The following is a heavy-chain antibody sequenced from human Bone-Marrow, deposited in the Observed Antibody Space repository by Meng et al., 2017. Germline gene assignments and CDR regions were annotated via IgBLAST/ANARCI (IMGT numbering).Heavy chain of an antibody. CDR2: INPNSGGT. CDR1: GYTFTAYW. D-gene: IGHD6-13*01. CDR3: ARDEDISAAGKLFGDY. Sequence: VELVQSGAEVKSPGAPVKVSCKPSGYTFTAYWLHWVRQAPGQGLEWMGRINPNSGGTNYAQRFQGRVTMTGDTSISTAYMELSGLRSDDTAMYYCARDEDISAAGKLFGDYWGQGTLVTVSS. V-gene: IGHV1-2*06. J-gene: IGHJ4*02.